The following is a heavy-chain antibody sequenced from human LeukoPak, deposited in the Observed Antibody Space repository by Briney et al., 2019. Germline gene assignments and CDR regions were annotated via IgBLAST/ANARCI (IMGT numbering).Heavy chain of an antibody. CDR1: GGSISSSSSDYY. D-gene: IGHD5-18*01. V-gene: IGHV4-39*01. CDR3: ARHRHSHHYDY. CDR2: ISYSWST. J-gene: IGHJ4*02. Sequence: SETLSLTCTVSGGSISSSSSDYYWGWVRQPPGKGLEWSGSISYSWSTYYNPSLKSRVTISADTSNNQFSLKLTSVTAADTAVYYCARHRHSHHYDYWGQGTLVTVSS.